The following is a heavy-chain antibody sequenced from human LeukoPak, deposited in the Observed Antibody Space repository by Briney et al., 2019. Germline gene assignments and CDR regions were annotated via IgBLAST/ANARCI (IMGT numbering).Heavy chain of an antibody. CDR2: ISYDGSNK. V-gene: IGHV3-30-3*01. Sequence: SGWSLRLSCAASGFTFSSYAMHWVRQAPGKGLEWVAIISYDGSNKYYADSVKGRFTISRDNSKNTLYLQMNSLRAEDTAVYYCARVTRMVVVVPAANEPSYYYYYVDVWGKGTTVTVSS. CDR1: GFTFSSYA. CDR3: ARVTRMVVVVPAANEPSYYYYYVDV. J-gene: IGHJ6*03. D-gene: IGHD2-2*01.